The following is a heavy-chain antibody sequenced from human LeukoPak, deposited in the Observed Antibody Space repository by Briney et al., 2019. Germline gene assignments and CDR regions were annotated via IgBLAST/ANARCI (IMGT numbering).Heavy chain of an antibody. V-gene: IGHV3-66*02. J-gene: IGHJ4*02. CDR1: GLTVTNNH. CDR2: IQSRGST. Sequence: PGGSLRLSCAASGLTVTNNHVTWVRQAPGKGLEWVSVIQSRGSTYYRDSVKGRFTISRDNSNNTLYLQMTRLRADDTAMYYCARRAVTNQFDSWGQGTLVTVSS. CDR3: ARRAVTNQFDS. D-gene: IGHD4-17*01.